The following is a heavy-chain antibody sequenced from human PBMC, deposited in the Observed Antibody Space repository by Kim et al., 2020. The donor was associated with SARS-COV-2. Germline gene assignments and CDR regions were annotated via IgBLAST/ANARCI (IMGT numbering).Heavy chain of an antibody. CDR1: GFTFSSYS. CDR2: ISSSSSYI. Sequence: GGSLRLSCAASGFTFSSYSMNWVRQAPGKGLEWVSSISSSSSYIYYADSVKGRFTISRDDAKNSVYLQMNSLRAEDTAVYYCASEYYYDNSGYYRFENYWGQGTLVTVSS. J-gene: IGHJ4*02. D-gene: IGHD3-22*01. CDR3: ASEYYYDNSGYYRFENY. V-gene: IGHV3-21*01.